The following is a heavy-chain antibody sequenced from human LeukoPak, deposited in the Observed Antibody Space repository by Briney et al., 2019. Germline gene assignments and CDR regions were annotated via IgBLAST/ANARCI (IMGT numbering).Heavy chain of an antibody. D-gene: IGHD3-10*01. CDR3: ARLRVFGVHFDY. J-gene: IGHJ4*02. Sequence: PSETLSLTCTVSGGSISSSSYYWGWIRQPPGKGLEWIGSIYYSGSTYYNPSLKSRVTISVDTSKNQFSLKLSSVTAADTAVYYCARLRVFGVHFDYWGQGTLVTVSS. V-gene: IGHV4-39*01. CDR1: GGSISSSSYY. CDR2: IYYSGST.